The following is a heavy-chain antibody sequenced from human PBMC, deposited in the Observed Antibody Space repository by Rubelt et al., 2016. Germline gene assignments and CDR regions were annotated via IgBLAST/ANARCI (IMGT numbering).Heavy chain of an antibody. CDR1: GGSISTDDYY. V-gene: IGHV4-31*03. J-gene: IGHJ5*02. CDR3: ARALAGYASGRGWVDP. D-gene: IGHD3-10*01. Sequence: VELQASGPGLVKPSQTLSLTCIVSGGSISTDDYYWGWIRQHPGKGLEWIGYIYSRETTYYKPSLTSRVTISADTSQNQISLRLGSGTAADTAVYCCARALAGYASGRGWVDPWGQGTLVTVSS. CDR2: IYSRETT.